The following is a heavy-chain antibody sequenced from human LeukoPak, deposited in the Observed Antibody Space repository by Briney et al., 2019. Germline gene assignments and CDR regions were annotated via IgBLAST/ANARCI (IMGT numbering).Heavy chain of an antibody. CDR2: IYYSGST. Sequence: SETLSLTCTVSGVSIGSDDYYWSWIRQPPGKGLEWIGCIYYSGSTYYNPSLKSRVTISVDTSKNQFSLKLNSVTAADTAVYYCARGVERILGVVNWFDPWGQGTPVTVSS. D-gene: IGHD3-3*01. CDR3: ARGVERILGVVNWFDP. V-gene: IGHV4-30-4*01. J-gene: IGHJ5*02. CDR1: GVSIGSDDYY.